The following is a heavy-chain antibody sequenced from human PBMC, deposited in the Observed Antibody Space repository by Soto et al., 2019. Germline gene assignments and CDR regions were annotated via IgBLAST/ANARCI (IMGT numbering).Heavy chain of an antibody. J-gene: IGHJ3*02. CDR2: IYYSGTT. CDR1: SVSLGTYF. Sequence: ATLSLTCPVSSVSLGTYFWRWILQPPGKCLEWIGYIYYSGTTNYNPSLKSRVTIFLDTSKNQFSLRLSSVTAADTAVYYCARGRGGTYDAVDIWGQGTLVTVSS. CDR3: ARGRGGTYDAVDI. D-gene: IGHD1-26*01. V-gene: IGHV4-59*01.